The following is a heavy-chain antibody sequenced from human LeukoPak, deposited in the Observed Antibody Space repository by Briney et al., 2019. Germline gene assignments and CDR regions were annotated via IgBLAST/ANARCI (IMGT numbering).Heavy chain of an antibody. D-gene: IGHD7-27*01. CDR2: LYGGGNT. Sequence: QPGGSLRLSCAASGFTVSSNDMSWVRQAPGKGLEWVSILYGGGNTYYADSVKGRFTISRDNSKNTLYLQMNSLRAEDTAMYYCARKRDNSGPFDYWGQGTLVTVSS. CDR3: ARKRDNSGPFDY. CDR1: GFTVSSND. J-gene: IGHJ4*02. V-gene: IGHV3-53*01.